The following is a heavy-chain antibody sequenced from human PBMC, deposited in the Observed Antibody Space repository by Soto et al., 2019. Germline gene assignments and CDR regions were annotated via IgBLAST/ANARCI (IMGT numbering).Heavy chain of an antibody. CDR3: ARGGIAAAGSNWFDP. CDR1: GFTFSSYG. D-gene: IGHD6-13*01. J-gene: IGHJ5*02. Sequence: VQLVESGGGVVQPGRSLRLSCAASGFTFSSYGMHWVRQAPGKGLEWVAVIWYDGSNKYYADSVKGRFTISRDNSKNTLYLQMNSLRAEDTAVYYCARGGIAAAGSNWFDPWGQGTLVTVSS. CDR2: IWYDGSNK. V-gene: IGHV3-33*01.